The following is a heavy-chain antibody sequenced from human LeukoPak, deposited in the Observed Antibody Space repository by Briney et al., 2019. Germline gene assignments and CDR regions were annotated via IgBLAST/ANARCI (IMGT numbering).Heavy chain of an antibody. CDR1: GYTFSGTGWY. Sequence: ASVKVSCKASGYTFSGTGWYLSWLRQPPGQGLECMGWIYPNNGATAYAQKFQGRVAMTRDTSITTAYMELSRLRPDDTAVYYCARDGPAQMVDFDYWGQGTLVTVSS. D-gene: IGHD3-10*01. J-gene: IGHJ4*02. CDR2: IYPNNGAT. V-gene: IGHV1-2*02. CDR3: ARDGPAQMVDFDY.